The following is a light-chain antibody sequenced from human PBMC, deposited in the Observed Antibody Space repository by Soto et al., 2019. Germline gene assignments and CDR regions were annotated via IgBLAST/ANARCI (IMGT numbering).Light chain of an antibody. CDR2: EVS. CDR3: SSYGGSNTVV. J-gene: IGLJ2*01. Sequence: QSVLTQPPSASGSPGQSVTISCTGSSSDVGGYNYVSWYQQHPGKAPKLVIYEVSKRPSGVPDRLSGSKSGNPASLTVSGLQAEDEADYYCSSYGGSNTVVFGGGTQLTVL. CDR1: SSDVGGYNY. V-gene: IGLV2-8*01.